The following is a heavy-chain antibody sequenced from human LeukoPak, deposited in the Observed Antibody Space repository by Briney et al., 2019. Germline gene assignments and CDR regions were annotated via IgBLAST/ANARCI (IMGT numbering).Heavy chain of an antibody. Sequence: GASVKVSCKASGYTFTSYGISWVRQAPGQGLEWMGIINPSGGSTSYAQKFQGRVTMTRDMSTSTVYMELSSLRSEDTAVYYCARVRTAAGIWGYYCYYYMDVWGKGTTVTVSS. V-gene: IGHV1-46*01. CDR2: INPSGGST. D-gene: IGHD6-13*01. CDR1: GYTFTSYG. CDR3: ARVRTAAGIWGYYCYYYMDV. J-gene: IGHJ6*03.